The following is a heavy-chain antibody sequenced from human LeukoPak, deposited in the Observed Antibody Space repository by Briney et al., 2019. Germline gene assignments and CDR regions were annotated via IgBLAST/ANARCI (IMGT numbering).Heavy chain of an antibody. CDR2: IYYSGST. CDR3: ASQNYGFWSGFNWFDP. Sequence: PSETLSLTCTVSGGSISSYYWSWIRQPPGKGLEWIGYIYYSGSTNYNPSLKSRVTISVDTSKNQFSLKLSSVTAADTAVYYCASQNYGFWSGFNWFDPWGQGTLVTVSS. V-gene: IGHV4-59*08. CDR1: GGSISSYY. D-gene: IGHD3-3*01. J-gene: IGHJ5*02.